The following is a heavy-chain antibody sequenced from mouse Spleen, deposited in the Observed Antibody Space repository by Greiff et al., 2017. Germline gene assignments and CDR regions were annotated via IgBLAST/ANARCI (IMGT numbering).Heavy chain of an antibody. V-gene: IGHV10-1*01. J-gene: IGHJ1*01. D-gene: IGHD1-1*01. CDR3: VRHGYYYGSSYWYFDV. Sequence: DVMLVESGGGLVQPKGSLKLSCAASGFSFNTYAMNWVLQAPGKGLEWVARIRSKSNNYATYYADSVKDRFTISRDDSESMLYLQMNNLKTEDTAMYYCVRHGYYYGSSYWYFDVWGAGTTVTVSS. CDR1: GFSFNTYA. CDR2: IRSKSNNYAT.